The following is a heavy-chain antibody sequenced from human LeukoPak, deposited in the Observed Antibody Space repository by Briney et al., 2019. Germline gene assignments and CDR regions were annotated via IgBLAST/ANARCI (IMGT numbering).Heavy chain of an antibody. J-gene: IGHJ4*02. Sequence: GGSLRLSCAASGFTFSSYGMHWVRQAPGKGLEWVAVICYDGSNKYYADSVKGRFTISRDNSKNTLYLQMNSLRAEDTAVYYCAKDMIPFTIFGKTDYWGQGTLVTVSS. CDR1: GFTFSSYG. D-gene: IGHD3-3*01. V-gene: IGHV3-33*06. CDR3: AKDMIPFTIFGKTDY. CDR2: ICYDGSNK.